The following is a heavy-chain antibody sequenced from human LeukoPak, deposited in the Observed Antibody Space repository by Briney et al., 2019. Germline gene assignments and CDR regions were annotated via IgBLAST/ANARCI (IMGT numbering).Heavy chain of an antibody. V-gene: IGHV3-11*01. Sequence: GGSLRLSCGASGFTFSDYYMIWVREARGKALEWVSYISSSLDAIQYTDSVKGRFTISRDNAKNSLYLQMDSLRADHTAFYSCARDQRMWTLPGGDAFDLWGQGTMVTVSS. CDR2: ISSSLDAI. CDR1: GFTFSDYY. J-gene: IGHJ3*01. D-gene: IGHD2-2*01. CDR3: ARDQRMWTLPGGDAFDL.